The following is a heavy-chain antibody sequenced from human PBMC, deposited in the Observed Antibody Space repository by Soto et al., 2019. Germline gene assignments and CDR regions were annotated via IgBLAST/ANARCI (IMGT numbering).Heavy chain of an antibody. CDR3: ARGIAAAADV. CDR2: IYHSGST. J-gene: IGHJ6*02. Sequence: PLETLCLTYAVSGGTSSSSNWWSRVRQPPGKGLEWIGEIYHSGSTNYNPSLKSRVTISVDKSKNQFSLKLSSVTAADTAVYYCARGIAAAADVWGQGTTVPVSS. CDR1: GGTSSSSNW. V-gene: IGHV4-4*02. D-gene: IGHD6-13*01.